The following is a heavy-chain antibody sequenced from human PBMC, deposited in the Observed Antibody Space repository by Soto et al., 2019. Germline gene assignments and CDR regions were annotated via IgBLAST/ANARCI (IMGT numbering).Heavy chain of an antibody. Sequence: GGSLRLSCAASGFTFSSYAMHWVRQAPGKGLEWVAVISYDGSNKYYADSVKGRFTISRDNSKNTLYLQMNSLRAEDTAVYYGARDLKSAYNWNYYYYGMDVWGQGTTVTVSS. CDR2: ISYDGSNK. D-gene: IGHD1-20*01. CDR3: ARDLKSAYNWNYYYYGMDV. CDR1: GFTFSSYA. V-gene: IGHV3-30*04. J-gene: IGHJ6*02.